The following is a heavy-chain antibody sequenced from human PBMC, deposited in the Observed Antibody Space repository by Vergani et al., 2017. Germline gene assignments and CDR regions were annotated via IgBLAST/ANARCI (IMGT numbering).Heavy chain of an antibody. CDR2: ISGSGGST. Sequence: EVQLLESGGGLVQPGGSLRLSCAASGFTFSSYAMSWVRQAPGKGLEWVSAISGSGGSTYYADSVKGRFTISRDNSKNTLYLQMNSLRAEDTAVYYCAKQYCSSTSCYPQNWFDPWGQGTLVTVSS. J-gene: IGHJ5*02. V-gene: IGHV3-23*01. CDR1: GFTFSSYA. CDR3: AKQYCSSTSCYPQNWFDP. D-gene: IGHD2-2*01.